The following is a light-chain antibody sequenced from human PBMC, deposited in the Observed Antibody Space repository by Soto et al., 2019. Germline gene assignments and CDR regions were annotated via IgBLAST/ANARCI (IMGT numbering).Light chain of an antibody. CDR2: GAS. CDR1: QSVSSNY. CDR3: QQYGTSPRT. J-gene: IGKJ1*01. Sequence: IVLPQSQGTLSLSPGERATLSCRASQSVSSNYLAWYQQKPGQAPRLLIYGASSRATGIPDRFSGSGSGIDFTLTVSRLEPEDFAVYYCQQYGTSPRTFGQGTKVDIK. V-gene: IGKV3-20*01.